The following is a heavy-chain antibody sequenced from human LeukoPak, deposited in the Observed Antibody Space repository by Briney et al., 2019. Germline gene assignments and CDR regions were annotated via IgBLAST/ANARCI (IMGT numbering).Heavy chain of an antibody. V-gene: IGHV3-30-3*01. Sequence: GGSLRLSCAASGFTFSSYAMHWVRQAPGKGLEWVAVISYDGSNKYYADSVKGRFTISRDNAKNTLYLQMNSLRAEDTAVYYCARGPQAYCGGDCQDFDYWGQGTLVTVSS. D-gene: IGHD2-21*02. J-gene: IGHJ4*02. CDR3: ARGPQAYCGGDCQDFDY. CDR2: ISYDGSNK. CDR1: GFTFSSYA.